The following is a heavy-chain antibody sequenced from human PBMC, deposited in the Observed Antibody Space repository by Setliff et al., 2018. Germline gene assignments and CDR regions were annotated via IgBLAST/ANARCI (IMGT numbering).Heavy chain of an antibody. CDR3: TTDRRGGCSGASCYDFDY. V-gene: IGHV3-23*01. D-gene: IGHD2-15*01. J-gene: IGHJ4*02. CDR1: GFTFSSSS. CDR2: INSGGSST. Sequence: GGSLRLSCAASGFTFSSSSMTWVRQAPGKGLEWVSAINSGGSSTYYADSVKGRFTISRDNSKNTLYLQMNNLKTEDTGVYYCTTDRRGGCSGASCYDFDYWGQGTLVTVSS.